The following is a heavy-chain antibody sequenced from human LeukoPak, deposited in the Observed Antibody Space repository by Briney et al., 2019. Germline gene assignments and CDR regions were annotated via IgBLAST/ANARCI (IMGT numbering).Heavy chain of an antibody. CDR3: ARDGVRVIHGRGNWFDP. D-gene: IGHD3-10*01. CDR2: FNPRGGST. Sequence: ASVKVSCKASGYTFISYYIHWVRQAPGQGLEWMGIFNPRGGSTSYAQKFQGRVTMTRDTSTSTVYMELSSLRSEDTAVYYCARDGVRVIHGRGNWFDPWGQGTLVTVSS. CDR1: GYTFISYY. V-gene: IGHV1-46*01. J-gene: IGHJ5*02.